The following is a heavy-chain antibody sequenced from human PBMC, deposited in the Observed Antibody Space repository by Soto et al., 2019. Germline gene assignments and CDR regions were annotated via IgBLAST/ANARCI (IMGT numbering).Heavy chain of an antibody. D-gene: IGHD3-10*01. V-gene: IGHV4-34*01. CDR3: ASCQMFRGDIALYYY. J-gene: IGHJ4*02. Sequence: PSETLSLTCAVYGGSFSGYYWSWIRQPPGKGLEWIGEINHSGSTNYNPSLKSRVTISVDTSKNQFSLKLSSVTAADTAVYYCASCQMFRGDIALYYYCRQGTLVPVSS. CDR2: INHSGST. CDR1: GGSFSGYY.